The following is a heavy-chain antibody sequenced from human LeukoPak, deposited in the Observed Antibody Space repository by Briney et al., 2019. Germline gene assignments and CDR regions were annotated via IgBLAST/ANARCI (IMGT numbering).Heavy chain of an antibody. CDR1: GYTFTGYY. J-gene: IGHJ4*02. CDR2: INPNSGGT. V-gene: IGHV1-2*02. CDR3: ARGGEMATDVGYFDY. Sequence: GASVKVSCKASGYTFTGYYMHWVRQAPGQGLEWMGWINPNSGGTNYSQKFQGRVTMTRDTSISTAYMELSRLRSDDTAVYYCARGGEMATDVGYFDYWGQGTLVTVSS. D-gene: IGHD5-24*01.